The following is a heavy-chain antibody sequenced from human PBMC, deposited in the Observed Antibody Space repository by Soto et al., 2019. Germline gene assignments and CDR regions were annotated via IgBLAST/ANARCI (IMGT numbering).Heavy chain of an antibody. Sequence: QVQLVQSGAEVKKPGASVKVSCKASGYTFTSYDIYWVRQATGQGLEWMGWMNPNSGNTGYAQKFQGRVTMTRNTSISTAYMELSSLRSEDTAVYYCARGVVVITENWFDPWGQGTLVTVSS. CDR2: MNPNSGNT. CDR1: GYTFTSYD. V-gene: IGHV1-8*01. CDR3: ARGVVVITENWFDP. J-gene: IGHJ5*02. D-gene: IGHD3-22*01.